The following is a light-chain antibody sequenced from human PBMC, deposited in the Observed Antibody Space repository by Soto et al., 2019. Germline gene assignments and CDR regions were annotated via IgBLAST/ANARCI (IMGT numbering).Light chain of an antibody. J-gene: IGKJ5*01. CDR3: QQRSNWPPF. Sequence: IQLTQSPSSLSASVGDRVTITCRASQDSTKYLAWYQQKPGKAPNLLIYDASTLHSGVPSRFSGSGSGTDFTLTISSLEPEDFAVYYCQQRSNWPPFFGQGTRLEIK. V-gene: IGKV1-9*01. CDR1: QDSTKY. CDR2: DAS.